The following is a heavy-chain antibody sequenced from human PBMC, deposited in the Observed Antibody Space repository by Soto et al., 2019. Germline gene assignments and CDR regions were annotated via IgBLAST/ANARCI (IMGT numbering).Heavy chain of an antibody. CDR1: GFTFDDYN. D-gene: IGHD3-22*01. V-gene: IGHV3-43*01. Sequence: GGSLRLSCAASGFTFDDYNMHWLRQAPGKCLEWVSLISRDGTNTNYAESVKGRFTISRDNSKNSLYLQMNSLRTEGTALYYCVKETYYYDVSSYYPLGSWGQGXLVTVYS. J-gene: IGHJ5*02. CDR2: ISRDGTNT. CDR3: VKETYYYDVSSYYPLGS.